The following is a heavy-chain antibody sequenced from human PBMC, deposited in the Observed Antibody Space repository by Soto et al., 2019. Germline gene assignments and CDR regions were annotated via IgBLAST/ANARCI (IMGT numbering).Heavy chain of an antibody. CDR2: VDDSGNT. CDR1: TISVRSGTYN. CDR3: ASGERGVTIRGARTVAYYFGFGF. J-gene: IGHJ6*02. V-gene: IGHV4-61*01. Sequence: SETLSLTCTVSTISVRSGTYNWSWNRQPSGQELEWIGYVDDSGNTKYNPSLKNRVTISVDASKNQFSLKLTSVTAADTGVYYCASGERGVTIRGARTVAYYFGFGFLGPGTTVTVSS. D-gene: IGHD3-3*01.